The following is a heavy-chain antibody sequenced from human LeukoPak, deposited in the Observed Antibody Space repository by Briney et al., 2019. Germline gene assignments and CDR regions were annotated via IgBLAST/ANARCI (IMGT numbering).Heavy chain of an antibody. Sequence: ASETLSLTCTVSGGSISSGGYYWSWIRQPPGKGLEWIGYIYHSGSTYYNPSPKSRVTISVDRSKNQFSLKLSSVTAADTAVYYCARDSTTVSLDYWGQGTLVTVSS. CDR3: ARDSTTVSLDY. CDR1: GGSISSGGYY. CDR2: IYHSGST. J-gene: IGHJ4*02. V-gene: IGHV4-30-2*01. D-gene: IGHD2-2*01.